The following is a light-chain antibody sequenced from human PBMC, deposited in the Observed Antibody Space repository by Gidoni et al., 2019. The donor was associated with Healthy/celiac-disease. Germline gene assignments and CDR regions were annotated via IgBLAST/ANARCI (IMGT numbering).Light chain of an antibody. CDR2: SNN. CDR3: AAWDDSLNAYVV. Sequence: QSVLTHPPSASGTPGQRVTISCSGSSSNIGSNTVNWYQQLPGTAPKLLIYSNNQRPSGVPDRFSGSKSGTSASLAISGLQSEDEADYYCAAWDDSLNAYVVFGGGTKLTVL. CDR1: SSNIGSNT. J-gene: IGLJ2*01. V-gene: IGLV1-44*01.